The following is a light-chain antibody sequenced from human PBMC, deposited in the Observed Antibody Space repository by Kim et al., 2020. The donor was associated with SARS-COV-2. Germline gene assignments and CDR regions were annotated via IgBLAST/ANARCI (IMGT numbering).Light chain of an antibody. Sequence: SPGERATLSCRASQSVSNKKLAWYQQKPGQAPRLLIYGASRRAIGIPDRFSGSGSGTDFTLTISRLEPEDFAVYYCHQYDGIPETFGQGTKVDIK. V-gene: IGKV3-20*01. J-gene: IGKJ1*01. CDR3: HQYDGIPET. CDR1: QSVSNKK. CDR2: GAS.